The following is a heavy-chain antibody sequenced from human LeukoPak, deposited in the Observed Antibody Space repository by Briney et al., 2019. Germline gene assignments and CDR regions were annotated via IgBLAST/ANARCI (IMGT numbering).Heavy chain of an antibody. CDR2: ISGPGDNT. CDR1: GFTFSSYA. CDR3: AKRPRWLQFHY. V-gene: IGHV3-23*01. Sequence: GGSLRLSCAASGFTFSSYAMSWVRQAPGKGLEWVSGISGPGDNTSYADSVKGRFTISRDNSKNTLYLQMNSLRAEDTAVYYCAKRPRWLQFHYWGQGTLVTVSS. D-gene: IGHD5-24*01. J-gene: IGHJ4*02.